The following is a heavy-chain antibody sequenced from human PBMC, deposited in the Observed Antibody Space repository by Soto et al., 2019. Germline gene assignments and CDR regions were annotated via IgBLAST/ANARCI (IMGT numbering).Heavy chain of an antibody. CDR1: GFTFSSYG. D-gene: IGHD3-22*01. J-gene: IGHJ3*02. V-gene: IGHV3-33*01. CDR2: IWYDGSNK. CDR3: ARDRRYDSSAPDAFDI. Sequence: GGSLRLSCAASGFTFSSYGMHWVRQAPGKGLEWVAVIWYDGSNKYYADSVKGRFTISRDNSKNTLYLQMDSLRAEDTAVYYCARDRRYDSSAPDAFDIWGQGTMVTVSS.